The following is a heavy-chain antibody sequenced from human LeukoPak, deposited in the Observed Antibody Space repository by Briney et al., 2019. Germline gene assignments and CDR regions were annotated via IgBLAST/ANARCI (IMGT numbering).Heavy chain of an antibody. D-gene: IGHD3-22*01. J-gene: IGHJ2*01. Sequence: SVKVSCKASGFTFTSSAMQWVRQARGQRLEWIGWIVVGSGNTNYAQKFQERVTITRDMSTSTAYMELSRLRSEDTAVYYCAADRSSGSTYWYFDLWGRGTLVTVSS. CDR2: IVVGSGNT. CDR1: GFTFTSSA. V-gene: IGHV1-58*02. CDR3: AADRSSGSTYWYFDL.